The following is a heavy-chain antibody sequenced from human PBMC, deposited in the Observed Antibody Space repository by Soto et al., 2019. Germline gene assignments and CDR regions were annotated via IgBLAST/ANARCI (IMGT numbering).Heavy chain of an antibody. D-gene: IGHD2-8*02. J-gene: IGHJ4*02. CDR1: GFPFSSFE. Sequence: PGGSLRLSCAASGFPFSSFEMNWVRQAPGKGLEWVSYISSSDSTIYYADSVQGRFTISRDNAKNSLYLQMNSLRAEDTAVYYCAPGGATGGDRWGQGTLVTVSS. V-gene: IGHV3-48*03. CDR3: APGGATGGDR. CDR2: ISSSDSTI.